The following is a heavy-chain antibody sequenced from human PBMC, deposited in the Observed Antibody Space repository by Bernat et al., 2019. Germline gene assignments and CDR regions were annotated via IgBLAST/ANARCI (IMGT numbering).Heavy chain of an antibody. Sequence: EVQLVESGGGLVKPGGSLRLSCAASGFTFSNAGMSWVRQAPGKGLEWVGRIKSKTDGGTTDYAAPVKGRFTISRDDSKNTLYLQMNSLKTEDTAVYYCTGRGYDILTGLDYWGQGTLVTVSS. D-gene: IGHD3-9*01. CDR3: TGRGYDILTGLDY. CDR2: IKSKTDGGTT. CDR1: GFTFSNAG. J-gene: IGHJ4*02. V-gene: IGHV3-15*01.